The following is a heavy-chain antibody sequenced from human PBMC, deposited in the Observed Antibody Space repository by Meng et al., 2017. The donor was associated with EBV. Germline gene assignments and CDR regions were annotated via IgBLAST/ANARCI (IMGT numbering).Heavy chain of an antibody. D-gene: IGHD6-6*01. J-gene: IGHJ4*02. V-gene: IGHV2-5*02. CDR1: GFSLSTRGVG. CDR3: AHIIAARPFDY. Sequence: QITLKGYGPTLVKPTQTLTLTCTFSGFSLSTRGVGVGWIRQPPGKALEWLALIYWDDDKRYSPSQKSRLTITKDTSKNQVVLTMTNMDPVDAATYYCAHIIAARPFDYWGQGTLVTVSS. CDR2: IYWDDDK.